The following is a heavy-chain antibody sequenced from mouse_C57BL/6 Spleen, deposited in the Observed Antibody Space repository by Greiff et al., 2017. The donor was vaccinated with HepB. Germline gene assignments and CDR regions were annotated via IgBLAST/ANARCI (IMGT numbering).Heavy chain of an antibody. CDR3: ARWHYGSSYGFAY. D-gene: IGHD1-1*01. CDR1: GYAFSSSW. V-gene: IGHV1-82*01. Sequence: QVHVKQSGPELVKPGASVKISCKASGYAFSSSWMNWVKQRPGKGLEWIGRIYPGDGDTNYNGKFKGKATLTADKSSSTAYMQLSSLTSEDSAVYFCARWHYGSSYGFAYWGQGTLVTVSA. CDR2: IYPGDGDT. J-gene: IGHJ3*01.